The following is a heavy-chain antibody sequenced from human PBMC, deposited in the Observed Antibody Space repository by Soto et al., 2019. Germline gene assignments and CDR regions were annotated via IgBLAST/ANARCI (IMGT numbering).Heavy chain of an antibody. V-gene: IGHV4-34*01. D-gene: IGHD6-19*01. Sequence: QVQLQQWGAGLLKPSETLSLTCAVYGGSFSPYFWSWIRQPPGKGLEWIGEINHSGSTNYNPSLTRRATLSVDTSKNQVSLKLTSVTAGYTAVYYCARLASGWQYYYFDFWGRGTPVTVSS. CDR2: INHSGST. CDR3: ARLASGWQYYYFDF. CDR1: GGSFSPYF. J-gene: IGHJ2*01.